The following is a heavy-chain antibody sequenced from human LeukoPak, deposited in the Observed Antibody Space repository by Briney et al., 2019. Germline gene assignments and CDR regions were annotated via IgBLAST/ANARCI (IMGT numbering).Heavy chain of an antibody. D-gene: IGHD1-26*01. CDR2: ISWNSGSI. Sequence: GGSLRLSRAASGFTFDDYAMHWVRQAPGKGLEWVSGISWNSGSIGYADSVKGRFTISRDNARNSLYLQMNTLRPEDTAFYYCAKDLELRRFLGYFDYWGQGTLVTVSS. V-gene: IGHV3-9*01. J-gene: IGHJ4*02. CDR3: AKDLELRRFLGYFDY. CDR1: GFTFDDYA.